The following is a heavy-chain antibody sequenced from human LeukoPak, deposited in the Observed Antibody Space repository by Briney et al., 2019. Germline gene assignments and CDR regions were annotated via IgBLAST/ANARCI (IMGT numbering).Heavy chain of an antibody. CDR1: GFTFSSYA. D-gene: IGHD6-25*01. Sequence: GGSLRLSCAASGFTFSSYAMSWVRQAPGKGLEWVSVISGGDGSTYYADSVKGRFTISRDNSKNTLYLQMNSLRAEDTAMHYCAKAKSGGAWDCFDYWGQGTLVTVSS. J-gene: IGHJ4*02. CDR2: ISGGDGST. CDR3: AKAKSGGAWDCFDY. V-gene: IGHV3-23*01.